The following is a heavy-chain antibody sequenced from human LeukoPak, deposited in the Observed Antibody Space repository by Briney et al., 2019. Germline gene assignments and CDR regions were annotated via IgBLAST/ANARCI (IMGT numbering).Heavy chain of an antibody. CDR3: ARFTLVTRDESFDV. Sequence: GSLTLSCAASGFTIDAYAMHWVRHPPGKGLEWIGNIYYGGSADYNPSLKSRVTISVATSKNQFSLRLSSVTAADTALYYCARFTLVTRDESFDVWGQGTMVTVSS. V-gene: IGHV4-59*01. D-gene: IGHD7-27*01. CDR1: GFTIDAYA. CDR2: IYYGGSA. J-gene: IGHJ3*01.